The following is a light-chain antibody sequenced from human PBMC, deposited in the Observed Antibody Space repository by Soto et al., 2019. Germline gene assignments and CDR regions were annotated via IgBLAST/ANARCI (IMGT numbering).Light chain of an antibody. CDR1: QGISSY. CDR2: GAS. J-gene: IGKJ4*01. Sequence: DIQLTQSPSSLSASIGDRVTITCRESQGISSYLNWYRQKLGKVPKLLIYGASTLHDGVPSRFSGSGSGADFTLTISGLQPEDFASYHCQQTYSDISFGGGTKVDIK. V-gene: IGKV1-39*01. CDR3: QQTYSDIS.